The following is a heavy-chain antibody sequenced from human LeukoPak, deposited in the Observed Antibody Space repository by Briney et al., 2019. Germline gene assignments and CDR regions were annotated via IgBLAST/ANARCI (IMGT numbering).Heavy chain of an antibody. J-gene: IGHJ4*02. CDR1: GFTFSSYA. CDR2: ISYDGSNK. V-gene: IGHV3-30-3*01. CDR3: ARENFDY. Sequence: GGSLRLSCAASGFTFSSYAMHWVRQAPGKGLEWVAVISYDGSNKYYADSVKGRFTISRDNSKNTLYLQMNSLRAEDTAVYYCARENFDYWGQGTLVTVSS.